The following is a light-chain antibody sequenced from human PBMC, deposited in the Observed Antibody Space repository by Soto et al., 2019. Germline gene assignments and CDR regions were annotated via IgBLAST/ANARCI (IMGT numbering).Light chain of an antibody. V-gene: IGKV1-39*01. CDR1: QTVKTY. CDR2: ASS. J-gene: IGKJ1*01. CDR3: QQTSTTPGT. Sequence: DVQMTPSPSSLSASVGDSVTITCRSSQTVKTYLNWYQHKPGKAPQLLIDASSRLQTGVASRFIVSCSGTYFSLSISSLQPEDFATYYCQQTSTTPGTFGQGTKVEIK.